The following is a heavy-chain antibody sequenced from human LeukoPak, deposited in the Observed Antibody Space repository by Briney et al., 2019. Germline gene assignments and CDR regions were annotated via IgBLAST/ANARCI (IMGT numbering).Heavy chain of an antibody. CDR1: GGSFSDYW. Sequence: SETLSLTCAVYGGSFSDYWWTWIRQSPGKGLEWIGEVNHSGRTNYNPSLKSRVTISRDTSKNQFSLKLSSVTAADTAVYYCARGRAFFDWGQGTLVTVSS. D-gene: IGHD3-3*02. J-gene: IGHJ4*02. CDR3: ARGRAFFD. CDR2: VNHSGRT. V-gene: IGHV4-34*01.